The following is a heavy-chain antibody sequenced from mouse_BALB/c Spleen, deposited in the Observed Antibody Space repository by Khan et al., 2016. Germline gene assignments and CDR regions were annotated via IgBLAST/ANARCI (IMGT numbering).Heavy chain of an antibody. CDR2: ISYSGST. J-gene: IGHJ3*01. CDR3: ARSFGYRGFAY. D-gene: IGHD2-2*01. Sequence: EVQLRESGPGLVKPSQSLSLTCTVTGYSITSDYAWNWIRQFPGNKLEWMGYISYSGSTNYNPSLKSRVSITRDTSKNQVFLQLNSVTTEDRATYYCARSFGYRGFAYWGQGTLVTVSA. V-gene: IGHV3-2*02. CDR1: GYSITSDYA.